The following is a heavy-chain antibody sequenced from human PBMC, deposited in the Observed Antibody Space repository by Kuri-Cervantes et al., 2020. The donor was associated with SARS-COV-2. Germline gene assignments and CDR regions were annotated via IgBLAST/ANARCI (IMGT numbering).Heavy chain of an antibody. CDR1: GASVSSGSYH. D-gene: IGHD5-12*01. J-gene: IGHJ1*01. V-gene: IGHV4-61*01. CDR2: VFYSGST. CDR3: ARDAVGGYDL. Sequence: SETLSLTCTVSGASVSSGSYHWSWIRQSPGKGLEWIGYVFYSGSTKNNPSLRSRVTISIDTSKNQFFLGLTSVTPADTAVYFCARDAVGGYDLWGRGTLVTVSS.